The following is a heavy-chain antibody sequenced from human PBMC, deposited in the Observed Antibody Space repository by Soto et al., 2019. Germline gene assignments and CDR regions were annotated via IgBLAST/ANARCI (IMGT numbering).Heavy chain of an antibody. V-gene: IGHV2-5*02. Sequence: QITLKESGPTLVKPTQTLTLTCTFSGFSLSTSGVGVGWIRQPPGKALEWLALIYWDDSERYSPSLKSRLTITKDTSRNQVVLTLTNMDPVDTATYYCNHTLRWLYFALWGRGTLVTVSS. D-gene: IGHD3-22*01. CDR3: NHTLRWLYFAL. J-gene: IGHJ2*01. CDR1: GFSLSTSGVG. CDR2: IYWDDSE.